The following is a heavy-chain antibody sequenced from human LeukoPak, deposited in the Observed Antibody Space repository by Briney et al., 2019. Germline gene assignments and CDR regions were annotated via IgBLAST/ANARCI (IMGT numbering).Heavy chain of an antibody. V-gene: IGHV4-59*01. Sequence: SETLSLTCTVSGGSISSYYWSWIRQPPGKGLEWIGYIYYSGSTNYNPSLKSRVTISVDTSKNQFPLKLSSVTAADTAVYYCARDPHCSSTSCYTAAFDIWGQGTMVTVSS. J-gene: IGHJ3*02. CDR1: GGSISSYY. CDR2: IYYSGST. CDR3: ARDPHCSSTSCYTAAFDI. D-gene: IGHD2-2*02.